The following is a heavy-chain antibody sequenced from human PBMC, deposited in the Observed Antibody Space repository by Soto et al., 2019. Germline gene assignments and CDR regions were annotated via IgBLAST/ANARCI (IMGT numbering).Heavy chain of an antibody. D-gene: IGHD3-10*01. Sequence: PGGSLRLSCAASGFTFSSYAMSWVRQAPGKGLEWVSAISGSGGSTYYADSVKGRFTISRDNSKNTLYLQMNSLRAEDTAVYYCAKDPHYYGSGSSDYWGQGTLVTVSS. J-gene: IGHJ4*02. CDR1: GFTFSSYA. CDR2: ISGSGGST. V-gene: IGHV3-23*01. CDR3: AKDPHYYGSGSSDY.